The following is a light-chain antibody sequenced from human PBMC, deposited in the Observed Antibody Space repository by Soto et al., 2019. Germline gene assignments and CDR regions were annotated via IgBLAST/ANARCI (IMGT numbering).Light chain of an antibody. Sequence: QSVLTQPASVSGSPGQSIAISCTGTSSDIGSYNYVSWYQQHPGKAPKLIIHEVSNRPSGISDHFSGSKSGNTASLTISGLRADDEADYYCSSHTTYSTRIFGTGTKVTVL. CDR2: EVS. CDR1: SSDIGSYNY. J-gene: IGLJ1*01. CDR3: SSHTTYSTRI. V-gene: IGLV2-14*01.